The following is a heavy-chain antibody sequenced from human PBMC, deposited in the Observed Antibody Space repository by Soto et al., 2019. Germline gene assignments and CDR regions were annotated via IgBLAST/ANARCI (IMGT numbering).Heavy chain of an antibody. V-gene: IGHV5-51*01. D-gene: IGHD3-22*01. CDR2: IYPGDSDT. CDR1: GYRFTTYW. J-gene: IGHJ3*02. CDR3: ARHGSSGLGNAFDI. Sequence: GESLKISCKGSGYRFTTYWIGWVRQIPGKGLEWMGIIYPGDSDTRYSPSFQGQVTISVDKSISTAYLQWSSLKASDTATYYCARHGSSGLGNAFDIWGQGTMVTVSS.